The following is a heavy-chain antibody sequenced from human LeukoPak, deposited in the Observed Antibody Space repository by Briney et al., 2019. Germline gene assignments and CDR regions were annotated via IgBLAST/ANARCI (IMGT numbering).Heavy chain of an antibody. CDR2: ISYDGSKK. Sequence: PGGSLRLSCAASGFTFSSYAMHWVRQAPGKGLEWVAVISYDGSKKYYADSVKGRFTISRDNSKNTLYLQMNSLRAEDTAVYYCARDPPYYGSGPNYYYMDVWGKGTTVTVSS. J-gene: IGHJ6*03. D-gene: IGHD3-10*01. CDR3: ARDPPYYGSGPNYYYMDV. V-gene: IGHV3-30*04. CDR1: GFTFSSYA.